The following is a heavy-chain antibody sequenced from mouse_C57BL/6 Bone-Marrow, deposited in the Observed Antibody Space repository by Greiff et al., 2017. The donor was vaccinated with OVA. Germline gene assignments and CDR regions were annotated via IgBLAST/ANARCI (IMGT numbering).Heavy chain of an antibody. CDR2: IHPNSGST. V-gene: IGHV1-64*01. J-gene: IGHJ3*01. CDR1: GYTFTSYW. D-gene: IGHD3-2*02. Sequence: QVQLQQPGAELVKPGASVKLSCKASGYTFTSYWMHWVKQRPGQGLEWIGMIHPNSGSTNYNEKFKSKATLTVDKSSSTAYMQLSSLTSEDSAVYYCARTNVGQLRLRTWFAYWGQGTLVTVSA. CDR3: ARTNVGQLRLRTWFAY.